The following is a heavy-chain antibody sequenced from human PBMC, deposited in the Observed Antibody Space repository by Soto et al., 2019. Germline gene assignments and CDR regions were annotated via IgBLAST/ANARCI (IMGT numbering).Heavy chain of an antibody. Sequence: ASVKVSCKASGYTFTSYGISWVRQAPGQGLEWMGWISAYNGNTNYAQKLQGRVTMTTDTSTSTAYMELRSLRSDDTAVYYCARGTDVAVPLRVFDYWGQGTLVTVSS. CDR3: ARGTDVAVPLRVFDY. V-gene: IGHV1-18*01. CDR2: ISAYNGNT. J-gene: IGHJ4*02. D-gene: IGHD6-19*01. CDR1: GYTFTSYG.